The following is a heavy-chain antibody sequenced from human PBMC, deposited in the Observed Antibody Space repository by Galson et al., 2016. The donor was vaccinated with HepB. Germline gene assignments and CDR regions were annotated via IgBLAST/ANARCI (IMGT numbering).Heavy chain of an antibody. CDR2: ISYDGSNK. D-gene: IGHD4/OR15-4a*01. CDR3: ARDRGDYHGAGNFEY. CDR1: GFTFSSYG. Sequence: SLRLSCAASGFTFSSYGMHWVRQAPGKGLEWVAVISYDGSNKYYADSVKGRFTISRDNSKNTLYLQMNSLRAEDTAVYYCARDRGDYHGAGNFEYWGQGTLVTVSS. J-gene: IGHJ4*02. V-gene: IGHV3-30*03.